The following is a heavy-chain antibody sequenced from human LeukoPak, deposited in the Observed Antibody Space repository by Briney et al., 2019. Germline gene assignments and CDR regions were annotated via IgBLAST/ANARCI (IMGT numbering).Heavy chain of an antibody. V-gene: IGHV3-23*01. D-gene: IGHD3-10*01. CDR3: ANGPSGL. CDR1: GFIFSNYA. CDR2: IGDGGTT. J-gene: IGHJ4*02. Sequence: PGGSLRLSCVASGFIFSNYAMSWVRQAPGKGLEWVSFIGDGGTTYNADSVKGRFTTSRDNSKNTLYLQMNSLRAEDTAVYYCANGPSGLWGQGTPVTVSS.